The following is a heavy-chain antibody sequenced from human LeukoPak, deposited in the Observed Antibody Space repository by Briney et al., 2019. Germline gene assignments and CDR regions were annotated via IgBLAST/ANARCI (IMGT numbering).Heavy chain of an antibody. CDR2: IGSSGSTI. V-gene: IGHV3-48*03. Sequence: GGSLGLSCAASGFTFSSYEMNWVRQAPGKGLEWVSYIGSSGSTIYYADSVKGRFTISRDNSKNTLYLQMNSLRAEDTAVYYCAKVLLWFGELPTLFDYWGQGTLVTVSS. CDR1: GFTFSSYE. J-gene: IGHJ4*02. D-gene: IGHD3-10*01. CDR3: AKVLLWFGELPTLFDY.